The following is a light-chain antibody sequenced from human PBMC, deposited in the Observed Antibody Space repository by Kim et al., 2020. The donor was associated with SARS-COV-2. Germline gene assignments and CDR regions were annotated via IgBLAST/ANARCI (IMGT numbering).Light chain of an antibody. Sequence: PGERATLSCRASQSVSSSYLAWYQQKPGQAPRLLIYGASSRATGIPDRFSGSRSGTDFTLTISRLEPEDFAVYYCQQYGTSPEWTFGQGTKVDIK. CDR1: QSVSSSY. CDR2: GAS. J-gene: IGKJ1*01. CDR3: QQYGTSPEWT. V-gene: IGKV3-20*01.